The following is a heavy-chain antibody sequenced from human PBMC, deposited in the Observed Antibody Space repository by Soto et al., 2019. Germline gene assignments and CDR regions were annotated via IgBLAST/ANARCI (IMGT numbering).Heavy chain of an antibody. D-gene: IGHD3-9*01. CDR3: ARGGVLRYFDWFAY. V-gene: IGHV6-1*01. J-gene: IGHJ4*02. Sequence: SQTLSLTCVISGDSVSSSSVTWNWIRQSPSRGLEWLGRAYYRSKWYNDYAESVKSRITINPDTSKNQFSLHLNSVTPEDTAVYYCARGGVLRYFDWFAYWGQGTLVTVSS. CDR1: GDSVSSSSVT. CDR2: AYYRSKWYN.